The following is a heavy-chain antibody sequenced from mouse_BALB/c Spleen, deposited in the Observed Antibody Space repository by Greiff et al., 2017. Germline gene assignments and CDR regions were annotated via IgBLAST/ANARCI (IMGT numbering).Heavy chain of an antibody. CDR1: GYTFTDYY. V-gene: IGHV1-19*01. J-gene: IGHJ3*01. Sequence: VQLQQSGPELVNPGASVKMSCKASGYTFTDYYMDWVKQSHGESFEWIGRVNPYNGGTSYNQKFKGKATLTVDKSSSTAYMELNSLTSEDSAVYYCARRGYYDPFAYWGQGTLVTVSA. CDR2: VNPYNGGT. CDR3: ARRGYYDPFAY. D-gene: IGHD2-4*01.